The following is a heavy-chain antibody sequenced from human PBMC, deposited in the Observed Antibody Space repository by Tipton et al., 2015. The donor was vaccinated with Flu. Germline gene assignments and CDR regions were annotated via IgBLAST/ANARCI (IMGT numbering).Heavy chain of an antibody. CDR1: GFTFSSYW. CDR3: ARSVEWSYHYYMDV. V-gene: IGHV3-7*01. Sequence: SLRLSCAASGFTFSSYWMSWVRQAPGKGLEWVANIKQDGSVKYYVDSVKGRFTISRDNAKNSLYLQMNSLRAEDTAVYYCARSVEWSYHYYMDVWGKGTTVTVSS. D-gene: IGHD3-3*01. J-gene: IGHJ6*03. CDR2: IKQDGSVK.